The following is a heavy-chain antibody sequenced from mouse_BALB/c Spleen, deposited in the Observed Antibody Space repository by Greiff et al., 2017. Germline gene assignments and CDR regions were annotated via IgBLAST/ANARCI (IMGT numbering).Heavy chain of an antibody. Sequence: QVHVKQPGAELVMPGASVKMSCKASGYTFTDYWMHWVKQRPGQGLEWIGAIDTSDSYTSYNQKFKGKATLTVDESSSTAYMQLSSLTSEDSAVYYCARRGYIYYGIYYFDYWGQGTTLTVSS. CDR1: GYTFTDYW. CDR3: ARRGYIYYGIYYFDY. D-gene: IGHD2-1*01. V-gene: IGHV1-69*01. CDR2: IDTSDSYT. J-gene: IGHJ2*01.